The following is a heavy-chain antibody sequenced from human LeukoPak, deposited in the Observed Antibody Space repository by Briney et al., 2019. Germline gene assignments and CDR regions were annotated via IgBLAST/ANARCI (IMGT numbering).Heavy chain of an antibody. CDR1: GFTFSSYA. CDR2: ISYDGSNK. D-gene: IGHD6-13*01. J-gene: IGHJ5*02. Sequence: PGGSLRLSCAASGFTFSSYAMHWVRQAPGKGLEWVAVISYDGSNKYYADSVKGRFTISRDNSKNTLYLQMNSLRAEDTAVYYCARDSVPYSSSGLDPWGQGTLVTVSS. CDR3: ARDSVPYSSSGLDP. V-gene: IGHV3-30-3*01.